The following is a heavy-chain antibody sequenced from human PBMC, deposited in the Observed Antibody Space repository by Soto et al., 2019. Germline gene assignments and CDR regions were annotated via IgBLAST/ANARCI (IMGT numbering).Heavy chain of an antibody. D-gene: IGHD1-1*01. Sequence: EVQLVESGGDLVQPGGSLRLSCAASGFTVSTNYMTWVRQAPGKGLEWVSFMYAGGTTHFAGSVKGRFTLSRDNSKNTLYLQVNSLRPDDTAVYYCARVSYNNYFYYLDVWGNGTSVTVSS. CDR2: MYAGGTT. CDR1: GFTVSTNY. J-gene: IGHJ6*03. V-gene: IGHV3-53*04. CDR3: ARVSYNNYFYYLDV.